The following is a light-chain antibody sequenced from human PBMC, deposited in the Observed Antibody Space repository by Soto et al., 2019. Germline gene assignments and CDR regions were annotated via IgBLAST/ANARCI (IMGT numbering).Light chain of an antibody. J-gene: IGKJ1*01. CDR3: QKYISAPWT. V-gene: IGKV1-27*01. CDR2: AAS. Sequence: DIQMTQSPSSLSASVGDRVTITCRASQGISNYLAWYQQKPGKVPKLLIYAASTLQSGVPSRFSGGGSGTDFTLTISSLQAEDVATYYCQKYISAPWTFGQGIKVEIK. CDR1: QGISNY.